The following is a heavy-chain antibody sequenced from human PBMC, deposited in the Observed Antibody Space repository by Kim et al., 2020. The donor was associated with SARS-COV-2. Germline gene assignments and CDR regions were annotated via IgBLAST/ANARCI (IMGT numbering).Heavy chain of an antibody. CDR1: GFTFSSYG. CDR2: ISYDGSNK. D-gene: IGHD2-2*01. CDR3: AKDHREYQLLKGWFDP. Sequence: GGSLRLSCAASGFTFSSYGMHWVRQAPGKGLEWVAVISYDGSNKYYADSVKGRFTISRDNSKNTLYLQMNSLRAEDTAVYYCAKDHREYQLLKGWFDPWGQGTLVTVSS. J-gene: IGHJ5*02. V-gene: IGHV3-30*18.